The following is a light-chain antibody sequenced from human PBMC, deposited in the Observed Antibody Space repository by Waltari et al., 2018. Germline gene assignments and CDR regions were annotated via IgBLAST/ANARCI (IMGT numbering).Light chain of an antibody. V-gene: IGKV3-20*01. CDR2: DVS. CDR3: QHYVRLPVT. CDR1: QIIFRA. J-gene: IGKJ1*01. Sequence: EIMLTQSPGTLTLSPGERATLSCRASQIIFRALAWYQQKPGQAPRLLIYDVSTRASAIPDRFSGSGSGTDFSLTISRLEPEDFAVYYCQHYVRLPVTFGQGTKLEFK.